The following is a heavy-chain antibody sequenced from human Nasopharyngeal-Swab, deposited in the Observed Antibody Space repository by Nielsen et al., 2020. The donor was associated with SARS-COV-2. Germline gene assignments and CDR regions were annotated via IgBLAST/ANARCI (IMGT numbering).Heavy chain of an antibody. D-gene: IGHD4-11*01. CDR2: ISSNGGST. Sequence: GESLKISCAASGFTFNSYAMHWVRQAPGKGLEYVSAISSNGGSTYYANSVKGRFTISRDNSKNTLYLQMGSLRAEDMAVYYCARTRRATVTTGAFDIWGQGTMVTVSS. V-gene: IGHV3-64*01. J-gene: IGHJ3*02. CDR1: GFTFNSYA. CDR3: ARTRRATVTTGAFDI.